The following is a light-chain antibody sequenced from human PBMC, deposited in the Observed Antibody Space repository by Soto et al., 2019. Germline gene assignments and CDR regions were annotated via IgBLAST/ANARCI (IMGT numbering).Light chain of an antibody. Sequence: DIQMTQSPSTLSASVGDRVTITCRASQSISSWLAWYQQKPGKAPNLLIYKASSLESGVPSRFGGSGSGTEFTLTISSLQPDDFATYYCQQYNRAWTFGQGTKVEIK. CDR1: QSISSW. J-gene: IGKJ1*01. CDR2: KAS. V-gene: IGKV1-5*03. CDR3: QQYNRAWT.